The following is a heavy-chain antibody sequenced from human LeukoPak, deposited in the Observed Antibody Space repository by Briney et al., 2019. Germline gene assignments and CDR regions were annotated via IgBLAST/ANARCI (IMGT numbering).Heavy chain of an antibody. D-gene: IGHD3-16*01. CDR2: IKSKTDGGTV. J-gene: IGHJ4*02. CDR3: AKDLMVWGGYGGFDY. V-gene: IGHV3-15*01. Sequence: GGSLRLSCAASGFTFSNVWMSWVRQAPGKGLEWVGRIKSKTDGGTVDYAAPVKGRFTISRDNSKNTLHLQMNSLRAEDTAVYYCAKDLMVWGGYGGFDYWGQGTLVTVSS. CDR1: GFTFSNVW.